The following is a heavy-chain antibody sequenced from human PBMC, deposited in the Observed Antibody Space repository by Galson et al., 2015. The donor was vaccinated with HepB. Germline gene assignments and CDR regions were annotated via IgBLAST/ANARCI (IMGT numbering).Heavy chain of an antibody. CDR3: GRLIGGGYVDY. CDR2: SRNKANGYTT. D-gene: IGHD2-15*01. Sequence: SLRLSCAVSGFTFSDRHMEWIRQAPGEGLEWVGRSRNKANGYTTEYAASVKGRFTISRDDLKNSLYLQMNSLKTEDTAVYYCGRLIGGGYVDYWGQGTPVTVSS. J-gene: IGHJ4*02. CDR1: GFTFSDRH. V-gene: IGHV3-72*01.